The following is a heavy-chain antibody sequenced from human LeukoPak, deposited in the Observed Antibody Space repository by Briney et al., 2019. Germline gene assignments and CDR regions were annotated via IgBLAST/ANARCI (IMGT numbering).Heavy chain of an antibody. Sequence: SETLSLTCTVSGGSISSYYWSWVRQPPGKGLEWIGYIYYSGNTNYSPSFKSRVTISVDTSKNQFSLKLSSVTAADTAVYYCAREAGSDSSGYYYRNSDLWGRGTLVTVSS. CDR2: IYYSGNT. V-gene: IGHV4-59*01. CDR1: GGSISSYY. CDR3: AREAGSDSSGYYYRNSDL. J-gene: IGHJ2*01. D-gene: IGHD3-22*01.